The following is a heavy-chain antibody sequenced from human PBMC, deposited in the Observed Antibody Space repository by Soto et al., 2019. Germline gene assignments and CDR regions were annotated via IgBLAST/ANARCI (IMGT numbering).Heavy chain of an antibody. J-gene: IGHJ6*02. CDR1: GFTFSSYG. Sequence: SLRLSCAASGFTFSSYGMHWVRQAPGKGLEWVAVISYDGSNKYYADSVKGRFTISRDNSKNTLYLQMNSLRAEDTAVYYCAKDKDIVLMVYAYYGMDVWGQGTTVTVSS. CDR2: ISYDGSNK. D-gene: IGHD2-8*01. V-gene: IGHV3-30*18. CDR3: AKDKDIVLMVYAYYGMDV.